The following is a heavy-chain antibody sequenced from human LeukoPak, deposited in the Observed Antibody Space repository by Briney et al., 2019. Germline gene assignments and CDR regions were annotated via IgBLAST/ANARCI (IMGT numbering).Heavy chain of an antibody. Sequence: GGSLRLSCAASGFTFSSYSMNWVRQAPGKGLEWVSYISSSSSYIYYADSVKGRFTISRDNAKNSLYLQMNSLRAEDTAVYYCARKTGTTGFWYYYYGMDVWGQGTTVTVSS. CDR1: GFTFSSYS. J-gene: IGHJ6*02. D-gene: IGHD1-1*01. CDR2: ISSSSSYI. CDR3: ARKTGTTGFWYYYYGMDV. V-gene: IGHV3-21*01.